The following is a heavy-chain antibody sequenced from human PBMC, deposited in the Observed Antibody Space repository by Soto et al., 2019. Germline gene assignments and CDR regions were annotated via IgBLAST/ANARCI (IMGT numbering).Heavy chain of an antibody. CDR3: ARDGPYSSAYYVDYF. J-gene: IGHJ4*02. CDR2: IYSGGTT. CDR1: GFDVSVNY. Sequence: EVQLVESGGDLVQPGGSLRLSCAASGFDVSVNYMSWFRQAPGKGLEWVSIIYSGGTTDYADSVKGRFTISRDNSKNTMYLQMNSLRAEDTAVYYCARDGPYSSAYYVDYFWGQGTLVTVSS. D-gene: IGHD6-19*01. V-gene: IGHV3-66*01.